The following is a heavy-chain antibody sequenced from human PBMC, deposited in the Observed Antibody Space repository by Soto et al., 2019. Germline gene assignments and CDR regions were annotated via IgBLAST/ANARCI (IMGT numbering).Heavy chain of an antibody. CDR2: INAGNGNT. Sequence: QVQLVQSGAEEKKPGASVKVSCKASGYTFTSYAMHWVRQAPGQRLEWMGWINAGNGNTKYSQKFQGRVTITRDTSASTAYMELSSLRSEDTAVYYCARDEGTILGAGTWFDPWGQGTLVTVSS. V-gene: IGHV1-3*05. D-gene: IGHD3-3*01. CDR3: ARDEGTILGAGTWFDP. J-gene: IGHJ5*02. CDR1: GYTFTSYA.